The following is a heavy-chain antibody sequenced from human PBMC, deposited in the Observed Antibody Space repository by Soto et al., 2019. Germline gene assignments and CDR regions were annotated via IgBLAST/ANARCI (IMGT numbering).Heavy chain of an antibody. Sequence: GGSLRLSCAASGFTVSSNYMSWVRQAPGKGLEWVSVIYSGGSTYYADSVKGRFTISRDNSKNTLYLQMNSLRAEDTAVYYCYGSGSYYNTDPYYYMDVWGKGTTVTVSS. CDR1: GFTVSSNY. V-gene: IGHV3-66*01. J-gene: IGHJ6*03. D-gene: IGHD3-10*01. CDR2: IYSGGST. CDR3: YGSGSYYNTDPYYYMDV.